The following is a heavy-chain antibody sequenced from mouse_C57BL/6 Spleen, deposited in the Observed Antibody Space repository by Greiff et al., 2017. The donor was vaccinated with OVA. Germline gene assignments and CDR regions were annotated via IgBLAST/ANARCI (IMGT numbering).Heavy chain of an antibody. V-gene: IGHV5-17*01. CDR3: AKGGFYAMDY. CDR1: GFTFSDYG. CDR2: ISSGSSTI. J-gene: IGHJ4*01. D-gene: IGHD3-1*01. Sequence: EVKVVESGGGLVKPGGSLKLSCAASGFTFSDYGMHWVRPAPEKGLEWVAYISSGSSTIYYADTVKGRFTISRDNAKNTLFLQMTSLRSEDTAMYYCAKGGFYAMDYWGQGTSVTVSS.